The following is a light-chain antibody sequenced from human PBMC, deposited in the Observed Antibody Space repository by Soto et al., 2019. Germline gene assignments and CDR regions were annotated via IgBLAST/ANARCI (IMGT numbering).Light chain of an antibody. CDR2: GAS. Sequence: IVLTQSPGPLSFSPGDRATLSCRCSQSVSSSYLAWYQQKPGQAPRLLIYGASSRATGIPDRFSGTGSGTDFTLTISRLEPEDVAVYYCQQYDSSPKTLGQGTKVDI. J-gene: IGKJ1*01. CDR1: QSVSSSY. V-gene: IGKV3-20*01. CDR3: QQYDSSPKT.